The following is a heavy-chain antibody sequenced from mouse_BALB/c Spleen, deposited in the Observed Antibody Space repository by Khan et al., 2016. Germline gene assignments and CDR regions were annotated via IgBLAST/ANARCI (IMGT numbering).Heavy chain of an antibody. D-gene: IGHD2-4*01. Sequence: QVQLKESGPGLVAPSQSLSITCTVSGFSLTNSGVHWIRQPPGKGLEWLVVIWPGGSTAYNSALMSRLSITKDNSQNQVFLKMISLQTDDTAMYYCARDDQDYDAWFASWGQGTLVIVSA. V-gene: IGHV2-9*02. CDR2: IWPGGST. CDR3: ARDDQDYDAWFAS. CDR1: GFSLTNSG. J-gene: IGHJ3*01.